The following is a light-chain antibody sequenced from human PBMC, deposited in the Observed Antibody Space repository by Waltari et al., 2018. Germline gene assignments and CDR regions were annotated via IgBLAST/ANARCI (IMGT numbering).Light chain of an antibody. CDR3: AAWDDSLNGSVV. Sequence: QSVLTQPPSASGTPGQRVTISCSGSSSHIGGNTVLWYQQLPGTAPKLLIYSNNQRPSGVPDRFSGSKSGTSASLAISGLQSEDEADYYCAAWDDSLNGSVVFGGGTKLTVL. CDR1: SSHIGGNT. V-gene: IGLV1-44*01. J-gene: IGLJ2*01. CDR2: SNN.